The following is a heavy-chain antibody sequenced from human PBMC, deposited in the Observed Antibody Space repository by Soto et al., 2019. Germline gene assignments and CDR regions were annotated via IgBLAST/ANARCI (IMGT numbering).Heavy chain of an antibody. Sequence: ASVKVSCKASGYIFTNFGVTWVRRAPGQGLEWMGWISAYTGTPNYAQKFQGRVTMTIDTSTSTAYMDLRSLTSDDMAVYYCARVIPGVEAWLDPCGQGTMVTV. J-gene: IGHJ5*02. CDR1: GYIFTNFG. CDR3: ARVIPGVEAWLDP. V-gene: IGHV1-18*03. CDR2: ISAYTGTP. D-gene: IGHD2-2*01.